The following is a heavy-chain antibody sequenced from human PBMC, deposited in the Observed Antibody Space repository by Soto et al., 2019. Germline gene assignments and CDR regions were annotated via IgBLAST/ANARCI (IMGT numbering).Heavy chain of an antibody. J-gene: IGHJ4*02. CDR2: IYHTGIT. D-gene: IGHD3-10*01. CDR3: ARYRTGGTGFDY. CDR1: GVSLSNNNW. V-gene: IGHV4-4*02. Sequence: PSETLSLTCPFSGVSLSNNNWWTWVRQPPGKGLAWVGDIYHTGITNYSPSLKSRVTISVDNSKNQFSLRLTSVTAADTAVYYCARYRTGGTGFDYWGQGTLVTV.